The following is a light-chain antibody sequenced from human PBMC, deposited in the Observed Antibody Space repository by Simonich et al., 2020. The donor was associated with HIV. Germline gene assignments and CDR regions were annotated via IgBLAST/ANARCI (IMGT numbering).Light chain of an antibody. V-gene: IGKV3-15*01. J-gene: IGKJ2*01. Sequence: EIVMTQSPATLSVSPGERATLSCRASQSVSSNLAWYQQKPGLAPRLLSYGASSRATGVPARFSGSGSGTEFTLTISSMQSEDFATYYCQQSYSTPPYTFGQGTKLEIK. CDR2: GAS. CDR3: QQSYSTPPYT. CDR1: QSVSSN.